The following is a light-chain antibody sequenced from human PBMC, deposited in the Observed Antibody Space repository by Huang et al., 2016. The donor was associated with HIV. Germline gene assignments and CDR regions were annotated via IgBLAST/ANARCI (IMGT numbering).Light chain of an antibody. CDR2: DAS. CDR1: QNITR. J-gene: IGKJ1*01. V-gene: IGKV3-15*01. Sequence: EIVMTQSPATLSVSPGERATLSCRASQNITRLAWYQQKPGQAPSLLIYDASSRATGVPARCSGGGSGTDLTLTVSSLQSDDFALYYCQQYDDWPPWTFGQGTQVDMK. CDR3: QQYDDWPPWT.